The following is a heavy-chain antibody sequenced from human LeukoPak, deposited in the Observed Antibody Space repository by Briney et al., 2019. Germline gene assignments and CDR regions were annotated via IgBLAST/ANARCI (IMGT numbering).Heavy chain of an antibody. V-gene: IGHV4-39*01. CDR2: IYYSGST. D-gene: IGHD3-10*01. Sequence: PSETLSLTCTVSGGSISSSSYYWGWIRQPPGKGLEWIGSIYYSGSTYYNPSLKSRVTISVDTSKNHFSLKLSSVTAADTAVYYCARLAGFGARGPNPDINYYYYYMDVWGKGTTVTVSS. J-gene: IGHJ6*03. CDR1: GGSISSSSYY. CDR3: ARLAGFGARGPNPDINYYYYYMDV.